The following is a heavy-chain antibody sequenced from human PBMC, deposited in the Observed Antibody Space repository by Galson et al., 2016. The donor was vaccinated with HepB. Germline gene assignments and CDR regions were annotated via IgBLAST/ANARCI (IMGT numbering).Heavy chain of an antibody. CDR2: IYSGGNT. J-gene: IGHJ4*02. CDR3: ARLDYRGNPGRYY. CDR1: GFTVSNNY. V-gene: IGHV3-53*01. D-gene: IGHD4-23*01. Sequence: SLRLSCAVSGFTVSNNYMSWVRQAPGKGLEWVSVIYSGGNTYYADSVKGRFTISRDNSKTTLYPQMNSRRAEDTAVYYCARLDYRGNPGRYYWGQGTLVTVSS.